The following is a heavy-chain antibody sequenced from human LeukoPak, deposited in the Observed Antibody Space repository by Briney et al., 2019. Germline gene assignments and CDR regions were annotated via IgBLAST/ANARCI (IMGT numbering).Heavy chain of an antibody. CDR2: IYYSGST. Sequence: SETLSLTCTVSGGSISSYYWSWIRQPPGKGLEWIGYIYYSGSTNYNPSLKSRVTISVDTSKNQFSLKLSSVTAADTAMYYCAKGGRATQKHYDFWSERFYYSCMDVWGKGTTVTVSS. D-gene: IGHD3-3*01. CDR1: GGSISSYY. V-gene: IGHV4-59*12. CDR3: AKGGRATQKHYDFWSERFYYSCMDV. J-gene: IGHJ6*03.